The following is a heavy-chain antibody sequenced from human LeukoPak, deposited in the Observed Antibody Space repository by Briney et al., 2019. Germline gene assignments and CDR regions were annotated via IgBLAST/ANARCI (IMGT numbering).Heavy chain of an antibody. CDR1: GFTFNSFG. J-gene: IGHJ4*02. V-gene: IGHV3-30*18. CDR3: AKVSRGYYDSSGYYYFDY. CDR2: ISCDGSNK. Sequence: GGSLRLSCATSGFTFNSFGMHWARQAPGKGLEWVAFISCDGSNKDYADSVKGRFTISRDNSKNTLFLQMNSLRAEDTAVYYCAKVSRGYYDSSGYYYFDYWGQGTLVTVSS. D-gene: IGHD3-22*01.